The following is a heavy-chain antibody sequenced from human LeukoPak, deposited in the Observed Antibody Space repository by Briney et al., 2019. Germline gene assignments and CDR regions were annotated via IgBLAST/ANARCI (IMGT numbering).Heavy chain of an antibody. CDR2: ISGSGAST. CDR3: AKDVGKWESLHFFDY. D-gene: IGHD1-26*01. J-gene: IGHJ4*02. V-gene: IGHV3-23*01. CDR1: GFTLSTNA. Sequence: GGSLRLSCLTSGFTLSTNAMSWVRQAPGKGLEWISGISGSGASTYYADSVKGRFTISKDDSRNTLYLQMNSLRGDDTAVYYCAKDVGKWESLHFFDYWGQGTLVTVSS.